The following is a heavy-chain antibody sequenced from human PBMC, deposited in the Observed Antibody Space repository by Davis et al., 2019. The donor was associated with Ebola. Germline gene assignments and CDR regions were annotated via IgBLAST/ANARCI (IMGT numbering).Heavy chain of an antibody. CDR3: ARLYFWTMDV. CDR2: IYYSGST. D-gene: IGHD3/OR15-3a*01. J-gene: IGHJ6*02. V-gene: IGHV4-39*01. CDR1: GGSISSSGFY. Sequence: SETLSLTCTVSGGSISSSGFYWTWIRQPPGKGLEWIGSIYYSGSTHYNPSLKSPVTISVDTSKNQFSLKLTSVAAADTTMYYCARLYFWTMDVWGQGTTVTVSS.